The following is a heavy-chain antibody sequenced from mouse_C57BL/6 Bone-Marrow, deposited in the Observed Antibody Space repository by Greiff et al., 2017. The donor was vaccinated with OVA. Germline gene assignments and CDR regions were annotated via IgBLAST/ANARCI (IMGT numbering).Heavy chain of an antibody. V-gene: IGHV1-69*01. Sequence: QVQLQQPGAELVMPGASVKLSCKASGYTFTSYWMHWVKQRPGQGLEWIGEIDPADSYTNYNQKFKGKSTLTVDKSSSTAYMQLSSLTSEDSAVYDCARGNPSRAWFAYWGQGTLVTVSA. J-gene: IGHJ3*01. D-gene: IGHD6-1*01. CDR2: IDPADSYT. CDR3: ARGNPSRAWFAY. CDR1: GYTFTSYW.